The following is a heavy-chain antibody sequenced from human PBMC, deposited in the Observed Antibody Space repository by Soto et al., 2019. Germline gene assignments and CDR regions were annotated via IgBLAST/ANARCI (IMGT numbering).Heavy chain of an antibody. CDR3: AKTVPSYYDSHHAFDI. CDR2: ISGSGGST. D-gene: IGHD3-22*01. V-gene: IGHV3-23*01. CDR1: GFTFSSYA. J-gene: IGHJ3*02. Sequence: GGSLRLSCAASGFTFSSYAMSWVRQAPGKGLEWVSAISGSGGSTYYADSVKGRFTISRDNSKNTLYLQMNSLRAEDTAVYYCAKTVPSYYDSHHAFDIWGQATMVTVSS.